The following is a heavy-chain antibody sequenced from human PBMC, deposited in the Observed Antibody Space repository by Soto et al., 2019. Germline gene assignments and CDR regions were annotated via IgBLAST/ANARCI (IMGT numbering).Heavy chain of an antibody. J-gene: IGHJ4*02. CDR3: ARPYYDSSGYSLWYFAY. CDR1: GDSFNTFA. V-gene: IGHV1-69*06. Sequence: QVQLVQSGAEVKKPGSSVKLSCKASGDSFNTFAVTWVRQAPGQGLEWMGGIIPNFDTTNYAQKFQGRVTIIADKSTSTPYMALSSLRSEDTAVYYCARPYYDSSGYSLWYFAYWGQGTLVTVSS. D-gene: IGHD3-22*01. CDR2: IIPNFDTT.